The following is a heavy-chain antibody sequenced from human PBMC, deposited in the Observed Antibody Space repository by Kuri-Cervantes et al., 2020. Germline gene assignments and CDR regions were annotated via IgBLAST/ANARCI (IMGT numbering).Heavy chain of an antibody. CDR1: GFTFSSYG. D-gene: IGHD3-10*01. CDR2: IWYDGSNK. Sequence: GRSLRLSCASPGFTFSSYGMHWVRQAPGKGLEWVAVIWYDGSNKYYADSVKGRFTISRDNSKNTLYLQMNSLRAEDTAVYYCRYGSGSYTPYYYYYYGMDVWGQGTTVTVSS. CDR3: RYGSGSYTPYYYYYYGMDV. V-gene: IGHV3-33*01. J-gene: IGHJ6*02.